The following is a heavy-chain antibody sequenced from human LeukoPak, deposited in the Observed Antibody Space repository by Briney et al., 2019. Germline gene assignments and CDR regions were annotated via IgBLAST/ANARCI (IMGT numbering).Heavy chain of an antibody. J-gene: IGHJ6*02. CDR2: ISWNSGSI. CDR3: AKEISGGDGMDV. Sequence: GRSLRLSCAASGFTFDDYAMHWVRQAPGKGLEWVSGISWNSGSIGYADSVKGRFTISRDNAKNSLYLRMNSLRAEDTALYYCAKEISGGDGMDVWGQGTTVTVSS. D-gene: IGHD2-15*01. V-gene: IGHV3-9*01. CDR1: GFTFDDYA.